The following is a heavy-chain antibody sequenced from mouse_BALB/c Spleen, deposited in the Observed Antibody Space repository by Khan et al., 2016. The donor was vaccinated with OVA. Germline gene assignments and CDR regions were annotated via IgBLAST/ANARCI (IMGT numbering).Heavy chain of an antibody. CDR3: GRSHYEVYPYYFDY. J-gene: IGHJ2*01. CDR2: IHPSDNET. V-gene: IGHV1S82*01. CDR1: GYSFTSYW. Sequence: QVQLQQPGAELVRPGASVKLSCKASGYSFTSYWMNWVKQRPGQGLEWIGMIHPSDNETRLNQKFKDKATLTVDKSSSTAYMQLSSPTSEDSAVXCCGRSHYEVYPYYFDYWGQGTTLTVSS. D-gene: IGHD1-1*01.